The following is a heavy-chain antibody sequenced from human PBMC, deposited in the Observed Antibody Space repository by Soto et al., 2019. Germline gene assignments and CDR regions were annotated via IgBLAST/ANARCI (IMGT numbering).Heavy chain of an antibody. CDR2: IYSSGNT. J-gene: IGHJ4*02. Sequence: QLQLQESGPGLVKPSETLSLTCTVSGGSILDYYWSWIRQSPGKGLEWIGSIYSSGNTYYNPSLESRVTISVDTSKKQASLKLRSVTAADTAVYYCARSGSGLFYFDYWGQGTLVTASS. CDR3: ARSGSGLFYFDY. D-gene: IGHD6-19*01. CDR1: GGSILDYY. V-gene: IGHV4-39*01.